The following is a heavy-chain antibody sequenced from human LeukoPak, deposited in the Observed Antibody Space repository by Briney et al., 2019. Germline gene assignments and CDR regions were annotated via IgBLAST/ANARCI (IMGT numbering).Heavy chain of an antibody. CDR2: IKQDGSEI. J-gene: IGHJ4*02. CDR1: GFNFNSYW. CDR3: ASHDRPYSSGWYFDY. V-gene: IGHV3-7*02. Sequence: GGSLRLSCAASGFNFNSYWMSWVRQAPGKGLECVANIKQDGSEIYFVDSVKGRFTISRDNAKNSLFLQMNSLRAEDTAVYYCASHDRPYSSGWYFDYWGQGTLVTVSS. D-gene: IGHD6-19*01.